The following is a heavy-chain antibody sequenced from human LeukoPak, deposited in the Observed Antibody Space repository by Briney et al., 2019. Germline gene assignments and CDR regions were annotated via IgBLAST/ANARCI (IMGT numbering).Heavy chain of an antibody. CDR2: ISYDGSNK. Sequence: GGSLRLSCAASGFTFSSYAMHWVRQAPGKGLEWVAVISYDGSNKYHADSVKGRFTISRDNSKNTLYLQMNSLRAEDTAVYYCARVRIRGYSSGVFDYWGQGTLVTVSS. CDR1: GFTFSSYA. J-gene: IGHJ4*02. CDR3: ARVRIRGYSSGVFDY. D-gene: IGHD6-19*01. V-gene: IGHV3-30-3*01.